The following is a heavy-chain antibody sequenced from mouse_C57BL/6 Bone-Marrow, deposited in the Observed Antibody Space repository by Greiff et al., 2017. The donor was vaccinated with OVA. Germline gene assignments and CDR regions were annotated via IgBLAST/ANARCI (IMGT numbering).Heavy chain of an antibody. V-gene: IGHV1-64*01. J-gene: IGHJ3*01. CDR3: AREGLRRAWFAY. CDR1: GYTFTSYW. Sequence: VKLQQPGAELVKPGASVKLSCKASGYTFTSYWMHWVKQRPGQGLEWIGMIHPNSGSTNYNEKFKSKATLTVDKSSSTAYMQLSSLTSEDSAVYYCAREGLRRAWFAYWGQGTLVTVSA. CDR2: IHPNSGST. D-gene: IGHD2-4*01.